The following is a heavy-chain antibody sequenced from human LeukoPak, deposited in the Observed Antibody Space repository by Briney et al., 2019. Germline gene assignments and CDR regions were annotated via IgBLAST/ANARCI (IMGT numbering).Heavy chain of an antibody. CDR1: GYIVSSNY. J-gene: IGHJ4*02. Sequence: PGGSLRLSCTASGYIVSSNYVSWVRQSPGKGLEWVSIIYNGGRIYYVDSVKGRFIVSGDNSKNTLYLQMNSLRADDTAIYYCARDIPDSSYEFWGQGTLVTVSS. CDR3: ARDIPDSSYEF. V-gene: IGHV3-53*01. D-gene: IGHD6-19*01. CDR2: IYNGGRI.